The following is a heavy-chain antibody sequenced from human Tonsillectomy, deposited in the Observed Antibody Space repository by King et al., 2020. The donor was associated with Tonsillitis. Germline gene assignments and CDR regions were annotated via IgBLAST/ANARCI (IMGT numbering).Heavy chain of an antibody. J-gene: IGHJ3*02. Sequence: VQLVESGGGLVQRGGSLRLSCAASGFSFSIYTMNWVRQAPGKGLEWVSSISANDDSTHYADSVKGRFTISRDSSEDTLYLQMNSLRADDTAIYYCAKCRGVAAAFDAFDIWGQGTMVTVSS. D-gene: IGHD6-25*01. CDR1: GFSFSIYT. V-gene: IGHV3-23*04. CDR2: ISANDDST. CDR3: AKCRGVAAAFDAFDI.